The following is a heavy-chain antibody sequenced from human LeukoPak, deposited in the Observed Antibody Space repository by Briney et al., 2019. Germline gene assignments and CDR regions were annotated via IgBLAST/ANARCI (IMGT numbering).Heavy chain of an antibody. Sequence: ASVKVSCKASGYTFTSYDINWVRQATGQGLEWMGWMNPNSGNAGYAQKFQGRVTMTRNTSISTAYMELSSLRSEDTAVYYCARMTVAYYYYYGMDVWGQGTTVTVSS. CDR2: MNPNSGNA. D-gene: IGHD4-17*01. CDR3: ARMTVAYYYYYGMDV. CDR1: GYTFTSYD. J-gene: IGHJ6*02. V-gene: IGHV1-8*01.